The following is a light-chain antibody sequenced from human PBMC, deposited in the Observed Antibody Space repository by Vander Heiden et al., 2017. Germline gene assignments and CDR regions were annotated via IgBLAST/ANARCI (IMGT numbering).Light chain of an antibody. J-gene: IGLJ2*01. CDR1: SSNIGSNP. CDR3: EAWDDSLTGRL. Sequence: QSLLPPPPSAPAPLRQRVTISCSGCSSNIGSNPVNWYQQLPGTAPKLLIYSFYKRPSGVPDRFSGSKSDTSASLAISGLQSEDEADYYCEAWDDSLTGRLFGGGTKLTVL. CDR2: SFY. V-gene: IGLV1-44*01.